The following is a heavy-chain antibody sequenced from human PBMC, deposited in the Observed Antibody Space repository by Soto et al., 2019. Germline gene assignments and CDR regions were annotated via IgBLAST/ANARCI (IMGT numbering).Heavy chain of an antibody. D-gene: IGHD2-15*01. CDR2: INPSGGST. V-gene: IGHV1-46*01. Sequence: GASVKVSCKASGYTFTSYYMHWVRQAPGQGLEWMGIINPSGGSTSYAQKFQGRVTMTRDTSTSTVYMELSSLRSEDTAVYYCASRGSSGGSSRLGWMDVWGQGTTVTVSS. CDR3: ASRGSSGGSSRLGWMDV. J-gene: IGHJ6*02. CDR1: GYTFTSYY.